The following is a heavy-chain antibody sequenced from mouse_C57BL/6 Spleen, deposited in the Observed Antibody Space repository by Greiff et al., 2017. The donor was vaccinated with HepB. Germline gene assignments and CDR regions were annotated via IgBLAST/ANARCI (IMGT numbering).Heavy chain of an antibody. CDR2: IDPSDSYT. CDR1: GYTFTSYW. CDR3: ARGFYYGKAMDY. J-gene: IGHJ4*01. Sequence: QVQLQQPVAELVRPGTSVKLSCKASGYTFTSYWMHWVKQRPGQGLEWIGVIDPSDSYTNYNQKFKGKATLTVDTSSSTAYMQLSSLTSEDSAVYYCARGFYYGKAMDYWGQGTSVTVSS. D-gene: IGHD2-1*01. V-gene: IGHV1-59*01.